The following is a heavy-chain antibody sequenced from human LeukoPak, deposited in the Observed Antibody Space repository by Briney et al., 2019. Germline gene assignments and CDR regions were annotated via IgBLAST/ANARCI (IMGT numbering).Heavy chain of an antibody. D-gene: IGHD3-9*01. J-gene: IGHJ4*02. V-gene: IGHV5-51*01. CDR2: IYPGDSDT. CDR1: GYSFTSYW. CDR3: ARVDYDILTGPSYYFDY. Sequence: GESLQISCKGSGYSFTSYWIGWVRQLPGKGLEWMGIIYPGDSDTRYSPSFQGQVTISADKSISTAYLQWSSLKASDTAMYYCARVDYDILTGPSYYFDYWGQGTLVTVSS.